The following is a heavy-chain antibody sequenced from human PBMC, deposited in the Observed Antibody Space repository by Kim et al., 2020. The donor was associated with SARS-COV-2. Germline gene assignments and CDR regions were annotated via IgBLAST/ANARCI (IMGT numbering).Heavy chain of an antibody. CDR3: ARAAAGLDY. J-gene: IGHJ4*02. V-gene: IGHV4-34*01. CDR2: INHSGST. D-gene: IGHD6-13*01. Sequence: SETLSLTCAVYGGSFSGYYWSWIRQPPGKGLEWIGEINHSGSTNYNPSLKSRVTISVDTSKNQFSLKLSSVTAADTAVYYCARAAAGLDYWGQGTLVTVSS. CDR1: GGSFSGYY.